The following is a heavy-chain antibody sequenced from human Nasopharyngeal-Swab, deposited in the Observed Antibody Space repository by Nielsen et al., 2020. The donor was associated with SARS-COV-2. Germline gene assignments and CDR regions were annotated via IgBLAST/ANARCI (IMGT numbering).Heavy chain of an antibody. CDR1: GYNFTTYD. D-gene: IGHD3-16*02. V-gene: IGHV1-69*04. CDR3: AREEYDYVWGSYRYTFFDY. CDR2: IIPILGIA. J-gene: IGHJ4*02. Sequence: SVKVSCKASGYNFTTYDFNWVRQAPGQGLEWMGRIIPILGIANYAQKFQGRVTITADKSTSTAYMELSSLRSEDTAVYYCAREEYDYVWGSYRYTFFDYWGQGTLVTVSS.